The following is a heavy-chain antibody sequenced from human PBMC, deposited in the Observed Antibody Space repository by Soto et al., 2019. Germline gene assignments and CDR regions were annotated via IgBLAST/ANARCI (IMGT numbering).Heavy chain of an antibody. J-gene: IGHJ4*02. D-gene: IGHD7-27*01. CDR1: GGSISSSSYY. CDR3: ARMDWDSLTGGY. V-gene: IGHV4-39*01. CDR2: IYYSGST. Sequence: QLQLQESGPGLVKPSETLSLTCTVSGGSISSSSYYWGWIRQPPGKGLEWIGSIYYSGSTYYNPSLKSRVTISVDTSKNQFSLKLSSVTAADTAVYYCARMDWDSLTGGYWGQGTLVTVSS.